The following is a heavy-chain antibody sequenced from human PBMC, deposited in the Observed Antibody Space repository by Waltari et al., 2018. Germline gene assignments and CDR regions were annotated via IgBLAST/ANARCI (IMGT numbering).Heavy chain of an antibody. CDR3: ARGRASGLVDWFDP. V-gene: IGHV3-23*01. CDR1: GFTFNNYA. CDR2: LTGGAEGA. J-gene: IGHJ5*02. Sequence: EVQLLESGGGLVQPGGSLRLSCAASGFTFNNYAMMWVRQAPGKGLEWMASLTGGAEGADYAGSVRGRFTISRDNSQNTLFLQMSGLRVDDSGTYYCARGRASGLVDWFDPWGRGTLVTVSS. D-gene: IGHD6-6*01.